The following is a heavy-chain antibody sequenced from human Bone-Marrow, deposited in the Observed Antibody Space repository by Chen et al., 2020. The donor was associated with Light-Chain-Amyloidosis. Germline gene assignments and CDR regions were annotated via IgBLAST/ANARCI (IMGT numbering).Heavy chain of an antibody. CDR2: VDPEHGET. Sequence: EVQLVQSGAEVKKPGATVKISCKVSGYTFTDYYIHWVQQAPGNGLEWMGLVDPEHGETKYAKKFQGRVTTTADTSTDTAYMERTGLRSEDTAVYYCATVGPTGEGGDYWGQGTPVTVSS. CDR3: ATVGPTGEGGDY. J-gene: IGHJ4*02. D-gene: IGHD1-26*01. CDR1: GYTFTDYY. V-gene: IGHV1-69-2*01.